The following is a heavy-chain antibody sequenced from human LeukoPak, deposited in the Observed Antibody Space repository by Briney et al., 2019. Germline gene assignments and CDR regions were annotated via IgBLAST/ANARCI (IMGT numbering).Heavy chain of an antibody. CDR3: ARDLSDYYDSSGFPNAFDI. CDR2: ISSSSSYI. D-gene: IGHD3-22*01. V-gene: IGHV3-21*01. Sequence: GGSLRLSCAASGFTSSSYSMNWVRQAPGKGLEWVSSISSSSSYIYYADSVKGRFTISRDNAKNSLYLQMNSLRAEDTAVYYCARDLSDYYDSSGFPNAFDIWGQGTMATVSS. J-gene: IGHJ3*02. CDR1: GFTSSSYS.